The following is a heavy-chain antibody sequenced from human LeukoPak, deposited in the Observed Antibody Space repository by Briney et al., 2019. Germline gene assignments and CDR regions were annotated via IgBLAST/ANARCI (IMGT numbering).Heavy chain of an antibody. CDR1: GGTFSSYA. CDR3: ARDGGLIDGFNI. J-gene: IGHJ3*02. D-gene: IGHD3-16*01. Sequence: ASVKVSCKASGGTFSSYAISWVRQAPGQGLEWLGRISPDHGGTMYAQKFQGRVTMTRDTSISTVYMELSRLTSDDTTLFYCARDGGLIDGFNIWGQGTMVTVSS. CDR2: ISPDHGGT. V-gene: IGHV1-2*06.